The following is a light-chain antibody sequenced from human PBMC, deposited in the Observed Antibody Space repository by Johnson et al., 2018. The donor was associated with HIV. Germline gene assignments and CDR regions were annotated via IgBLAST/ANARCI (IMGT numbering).Light chain of an antibody. J-gene: IGLJ1*01. CDR1: SSNIGNNY. CDR2: DNN. V-gene: IGLV1-51*01. CDR3: GPWDSSLSGV. Sequence: QSVLTQPPSVSAAPGQKVTISCSGSSSNIGNNYVSWYQQLPGTAPKLLIYDNNKRPSGIPDRFSGSKSGTSATLGITGLQTGDEADYYCGPWDSSLSGVFGTGTKVTVL.